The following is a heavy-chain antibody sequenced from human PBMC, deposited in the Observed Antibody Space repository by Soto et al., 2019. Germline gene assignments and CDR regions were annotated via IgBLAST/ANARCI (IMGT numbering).Heavy chain of an antibody. CDR2: ISYDGSNK. D-gene: IGHD2-8*02. CDR3: ARGGPGGLGLYYYYGMDV. CDR1: GFTFSSYA. J-gene: IGHJ6*04. Sequence: QPGGSLRLSCAASGFTFSSYAMHWVRQAPGKGLEWVAVISYDGSNKYYADSVKGRFTISRDNSKNTLYLQMNSLRAEDTAVYYCARGGPGGLGLYYYYGMDVWGKGTTVTVPS. V-gene: IGHV3-30-3*01.